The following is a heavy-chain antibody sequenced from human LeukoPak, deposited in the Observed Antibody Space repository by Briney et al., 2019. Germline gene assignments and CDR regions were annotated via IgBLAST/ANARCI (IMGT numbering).Heavy chain of an antibody. CDR3: AKVSGGGLYYDGMDV. J-gene: IGHJ6*02. Sequence: GGSLRLSCAASGCTVGSYYMSWVRQAPGKGLEWLSIIYSGGSTYYADSVKGRFTISRDDSKNTLYLQMNSLRAEDTAVYYCAKVSGGGLYYDGMDVWGQGTTVTVSS. D-gene: IGHD1-14*01. CDR2: IYSGGST. CDR1: GCTVGSYY. V-gene: IGHV3-53*01.